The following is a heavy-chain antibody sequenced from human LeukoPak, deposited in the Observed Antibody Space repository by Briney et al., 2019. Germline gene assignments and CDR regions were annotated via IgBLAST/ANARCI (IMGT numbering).Heavy chain of an antibody. J-gene: IGHJ4*02. CDR3: ARGVFSFDY. V-gene: IGHV3-7*01. CDR1: GFTFSSYW. D-gene: IGHD6-13*01. Sequence: GGSLRLSCAVSGFTFSSYWMSWVRQAPGKGLEWMASINQDGSEKYYVDSVKGRFTISRDNAKNSLYLQMNSLRAEDMVVYYCARGVFSFDYWGQGTLVTVSS. CDR2: INQDGSEK.